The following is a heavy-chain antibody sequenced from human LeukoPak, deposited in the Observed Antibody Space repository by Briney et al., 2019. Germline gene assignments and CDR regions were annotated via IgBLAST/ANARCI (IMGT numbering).Heavy chain of an antibody. Sequence: GGSLRLSCAASGFTVSTNYMSWVRQAPGKGLEWVSVIYSGDTTFYADSVKGRFTISRDNSKRTLYLQMNSLRAEDTAMYYCAKDPNGDYVGAFDFWGQGTLVTVSS. CDR2: IYSGDTT. V-gene: IGHV3-53*01. D-gene: IGHD4-23*01. CDR3: AKDPNGDYVGAFDF. J-gene: IGHJ3*01. CDR1: GFTVSTNY.